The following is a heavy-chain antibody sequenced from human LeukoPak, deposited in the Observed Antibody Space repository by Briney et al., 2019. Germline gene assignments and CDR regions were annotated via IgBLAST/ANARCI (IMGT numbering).Heavy chain of an antibody. D-gene: IGHD2-2*01. CDR2: IYTSGSP. V-gene: IGHV4-4*07. CDR1: GASISSYY. CDR3: ARSLPSIDIVVVPAAILDP. Sequence: SETLSLTCTVSGASISSYYWGWIRQPAGKGLEWIGHIYTSGSPSYNPSLKSRVTMSVDTSKNQFSLKLSSVTAADTAVYYCARSLPSIDIVVVPAAILDPWGQGTLVTVSS. J-gene: IGHJ5*02.